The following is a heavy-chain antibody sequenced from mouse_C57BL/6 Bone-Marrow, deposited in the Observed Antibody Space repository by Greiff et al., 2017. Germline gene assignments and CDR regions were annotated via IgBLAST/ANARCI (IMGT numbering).Heavy chain of an antibody. CDR2: RNPNNGGT. J-gene: IGHJ4*01. CDR1: GYTFTDYN. CDR3: ANDLLWLRRYYYAMDY. Sequence: VQLKQSGPELVKPGASVKMSCKASGYTFTDYNMHWVKKSHGKSLEWIGYRNPNNGGTSYNQKFKGKATLTVNKSSITAYMELHSLTSEDSAVYYCANDLLWLRRYYYAMDYWGQGTSVTVSS. V-gene: IGHV1-22*01. D-gene: IGHD2-2*01.